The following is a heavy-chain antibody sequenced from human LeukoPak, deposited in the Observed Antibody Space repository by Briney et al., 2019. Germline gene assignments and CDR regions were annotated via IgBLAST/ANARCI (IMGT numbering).Heavy chain of an antibody. J-gene: IGHJ4*02. CDR2: IYYSGST. Sequence: SETPSLTCTVSGGSISSSSYYWGWIRQPPGKGLEWIGSIYYSGSTYYNPSLKSRVTISVDTSKNQFSLKLSSVTAADTAVYYCARLVNYYGSGSYQYYFDYWGQGTLVTVSS. D-gene: IGHD3-10*01. CDR3: ARLVNYYGSGSYQYYFDY. V-gene: IGHV4-39*07. CDR1: GGSISSSSYY.